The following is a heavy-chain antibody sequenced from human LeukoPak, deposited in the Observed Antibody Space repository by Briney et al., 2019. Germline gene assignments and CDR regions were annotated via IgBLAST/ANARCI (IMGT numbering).Heavy chain of an antibody. CDR3: ARGFWYDSSGYYQLSH. CDR1: GFTFSSYS. D-gene: IGHD3-22*01. V-gene: IGHV3-21*05. CDR2: ISSSSSYI. Sequence: GGSLRLSCAASGFTFSSYSMNWVRQAPGKGLEWLSYISSSSSYIYYADSVKGRFTISRDNAKNSLYLQMNSLRAEDTAVYYCARGFWYDSSGYYQLSHWGQGTLVTVSS. J-gene: IGHJ4*02.